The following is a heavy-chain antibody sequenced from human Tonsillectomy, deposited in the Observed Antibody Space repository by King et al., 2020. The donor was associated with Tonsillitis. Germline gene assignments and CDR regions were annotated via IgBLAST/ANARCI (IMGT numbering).Heavy chain of an antibody. CDR1: GFTFISYG. CDR2: ISFDGRNK. CDR3: AKSLWTGDYYYYGMDV. Sequence: VQLVESGGGVVQPGRSLRLSCAASGFTFISYGMHWVRQAPGKGLEWVAVISFDGRNKYYADSVKGRFTASRDNSNNTLYLQMNSLRAEDTAVYYCAKSLWTGDYYYYGMDVWGQGTTVTVSS. V-gene: IGHV3-30*18. J-gene: IGHJ6*02. D-gene: IGHD1-1*01.